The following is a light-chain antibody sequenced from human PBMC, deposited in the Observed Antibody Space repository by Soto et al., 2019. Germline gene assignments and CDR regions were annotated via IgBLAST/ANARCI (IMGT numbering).Light chain of an antibody. CDR1: QTISSW. V-gene: IGKV1-39*01. CDR3: QQSDTTWT. Sequence: THSPSTLSGSVGDRVTITCRASQTISSWLAWYQQKPGEAPKLLIYAAPSLQSGVPSRFSGSGSGTDFTLTINSLQPEDFATYYCQQSDTTWTFGQGTKVDIK. J-gene: IGKJ1*01. CDR2: AAP.